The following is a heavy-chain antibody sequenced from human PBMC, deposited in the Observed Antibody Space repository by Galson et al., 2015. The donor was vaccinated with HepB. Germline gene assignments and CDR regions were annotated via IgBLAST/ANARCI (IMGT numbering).Heavy chain of an antibody. CDR1: GFTFSSYS. Sequence: SLRLSCAASGFTFSSYSMNWVRQAPGKGLEWVSYISTSSSYIYYADSVKGRFTISRDNAKNSLYLQMNSLRAEDTAVYYCARGRKDYGSASYSLFGYWGQGTLVTVSS. CDR2: ISTSSSYI. J-gene: IGHJ4*02. CDR3: ARGRKDYGSASYSLFGY. V-gene: IGHV3-21*04. D-gene: IGHD3-10*01.